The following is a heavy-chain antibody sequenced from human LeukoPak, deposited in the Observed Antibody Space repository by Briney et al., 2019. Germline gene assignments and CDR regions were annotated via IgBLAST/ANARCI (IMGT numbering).Heavy chain of an antibody. J-gene: IGHJ4*02. Sequence: PSETLSLTCAVYGGSFSAYYWSWIRQPPGKGLEWIGEINHSGSTNYNPSLKSRVTISVDTSKNQFSLKLSSVTVADTAVYYCARNRSYGYKYWGQGTLVTVSS. CDR3: ARNRSYGYKY. D-gene: IGHD5-18*01. CDR1: GGSFSAYY. V-gene: IGHV4-34*01. CDR2: INHSGST.